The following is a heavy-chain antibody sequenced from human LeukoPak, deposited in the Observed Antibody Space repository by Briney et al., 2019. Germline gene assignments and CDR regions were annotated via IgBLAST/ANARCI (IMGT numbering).Heavy chain of an antibody. CDR1: GFTFTDYY. J-gene: IGHJ6*02. V-gene: IGHV3-11*01. D-gene: IGHD3-16*01. CDR2: ISPTGHTI. CDR3: ARDGRLAKVEGEDYYYDGMDV. Sequence: GGSLRLSCAASGFTFTDYYMSWVRQAPGKGLEWISYISPTGHTIYYADSVKGRFTISRVNTKNSLYLQMNRLRAEDTALYYCARDGRLAKVEGEDYYYDGMDVWGQGATVIVSS.